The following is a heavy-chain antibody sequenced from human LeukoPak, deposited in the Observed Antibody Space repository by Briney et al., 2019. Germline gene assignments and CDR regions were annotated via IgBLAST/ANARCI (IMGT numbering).Heavy chain of an antibody. Sequence: PGGSLRLSCAASGFTFSSYAMSWVRQAPGKGLEWVSAISGSGGSTYYADSVKGRFTISRDNSTNTLYLQRNSLRAEDTAVYYCARSMVRGVIIPLFDYWGQGTLVTVSS. J-gene: IGHJ4*02. CDR3: ARSMVRGVIIPLFDY. CDR1: GFTFSSYA. CDR2: ISGSGGST. V-gene: IGHV3-23*01. D-gene: IGHD3-10*01.